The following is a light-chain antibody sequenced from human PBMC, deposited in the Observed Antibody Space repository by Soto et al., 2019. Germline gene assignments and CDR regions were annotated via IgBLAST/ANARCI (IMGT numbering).Light chain of an antibody. V-gene: IGLV2-14*01. CDR1: SSDVGGYNY. Sequence: QSALTQPASVSGSPGQSITISCTGTSSDVGGYNYVSWYQQHPGKAPKLMISEVSNRHSGVSNRFSGSKSGNTASLTIAGVEAEDDADYYCNSYTSSSTRVFGGGTTLTV. J-gene: IGLJ2*01. CDR3: NSYTSSSTRV. CDR2: EVS.